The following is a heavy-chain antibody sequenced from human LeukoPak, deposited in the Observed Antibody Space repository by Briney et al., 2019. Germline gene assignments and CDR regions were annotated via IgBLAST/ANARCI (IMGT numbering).Heavy chain of an antibody. CDR2: IYSGGST. J-gene: IGHJ4*02. CDR1: GFTVSSDY. D-gene: IGHD4-11*01. Sequence: GGSLRLSCAASGFTVSSDYMNWVRQAPGKGLEWVSVIYSGGSTYYADSVKGRFTISRDNSKNTLYLQMNSLRAEDTAVYCCARGQSPRPDFDYWGQGTLVTVSS. CDR3: ARGQSPRPDFDY. V-gene: IGHV3-53*01.